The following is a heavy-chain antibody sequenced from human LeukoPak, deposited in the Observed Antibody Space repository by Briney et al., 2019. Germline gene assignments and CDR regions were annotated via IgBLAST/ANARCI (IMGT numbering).Heavy chain of an antibody. CDR1: GFTFSDYW. CDR2: ISSSSSYI. CDR3: AKCFTGDRFYYYYYYMDV. D-gene: IGHD3-16*01. J-gene: IGHJ6*03. Sequence: GGSLRLSCAASGFTFSDYWLSWVRQAPGKGLEWVSSISSSSSYIYYADSVKGRFTISRDNAKNSLYLQMNSLRAEDTAVYYCAKCFTGDRFYYYYYYMDVWGKGTTVSVSS. V-gene: IGHV3-21*01.